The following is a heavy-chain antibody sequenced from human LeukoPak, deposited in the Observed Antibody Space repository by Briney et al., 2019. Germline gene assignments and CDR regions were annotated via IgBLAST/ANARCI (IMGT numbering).Heavy chain of an antibody. CDR2: LGGSGSIT. V-gene: IGHV3-11*01. J-gene: IGHJ3*02. CDR3: GRDFGLFGTKRSFDI. D-gene: IGHD1-7*01. CDR1: GFTVSDYY. Sequence: GGSLTLSCAASGFTVSDYYMGWIRQAPGEGREWVSYLGGSGSITFYADSVKGRFTISRDNAKNSVYLQMNSLRAEDTAVYYCGRDFGLFGTKRSFDIWGQGTMVTVS.